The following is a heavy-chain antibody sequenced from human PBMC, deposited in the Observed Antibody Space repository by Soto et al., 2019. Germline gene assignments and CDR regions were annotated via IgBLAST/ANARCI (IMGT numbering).Heavy chain of an antibody. D-gene: IGHD6-13*01. CDR3: AKDSIPYSSSYDLDH. Sequence: EVQLLESGGGLVQPGGSLRLSCVASGFSFSGYAMSWVRQAPGKGLVWVSSMTATGVSIYYADSVRGRFTSSRDNSKNTLYLQMSSLRAEDTATYYCAKDSIPYSSSYDLDHWGRGALVTVSS. CDR1: GFSFSGYA. CDR2: MTATGVSI. J-gene: IGHJ4*02. V-gene: IGHV3-23*01.